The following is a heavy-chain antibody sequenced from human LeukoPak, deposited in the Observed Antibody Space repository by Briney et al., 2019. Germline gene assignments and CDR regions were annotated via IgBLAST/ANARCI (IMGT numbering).Heavy chain of an antibody. Sequence: PGGSLRLSCAASGFTFSSYAMSWVRQAPGKGLEWVSAISGSGGNTFYAGSVKGQFTISRDNSKNTLYLQMSSLRAEDTAIYYCAKAMVVAYYFDHWGQGTLVSVSS. V-gene: IGHV3-23*01. CDR3: AKAMVVAYYFDH. J-gene: IGHJ4*02. CDR1: GFTFSSYA. D-gene: IGHD2-15*01. CDR2: ISGSGGNT.